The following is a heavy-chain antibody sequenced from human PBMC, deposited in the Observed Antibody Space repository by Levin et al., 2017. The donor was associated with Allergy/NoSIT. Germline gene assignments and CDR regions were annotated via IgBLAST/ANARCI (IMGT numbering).Heavy chain of an antibody. Sequence: SGPTLVKPTQTLTLTCTFSGFSLSTGGAGVGWIRPPPGKALEWLALIYWDDDKRYSPSLKSRLTITKDTSKNQVVLTMTNMDPVDTATYCCAHRAPTQSSSSWYVHPFDYWGQGTLVTVSS. V-gene: IGHV2-5*02. J-gene: IGHJ4*02. D-gene: IGHD6-13*01. CDR2: IYWDDDK. CDR3: AHRAPTQSSSSWYVHPFDY. CDR1: GFSLSTGGAG.